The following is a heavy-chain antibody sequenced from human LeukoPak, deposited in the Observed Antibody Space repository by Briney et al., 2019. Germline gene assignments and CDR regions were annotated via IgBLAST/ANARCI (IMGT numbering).Heavy chain of an antibody. CDR3: AKGYDFWSGYQAESFDY. J-gene: IGHJ4*02. Sequence: GGSLRLSCAASGFTFSSYSMNWVRQAPGKGLEWVSSISSSSSYIYYADSVKGRFTISRDNAKNSLYLQMNSLRAEDTAVYYCAKGYDFWSGYQAESFDYWGQGTLVTVSS. D-gene: IGHD3-3*01. V-gene: IGHV3-21*01. CDR1: GFTFSSYS. CDR2: ISSSSSYI.